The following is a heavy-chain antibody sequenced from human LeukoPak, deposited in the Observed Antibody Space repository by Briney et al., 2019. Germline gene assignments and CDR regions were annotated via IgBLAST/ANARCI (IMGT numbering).Heavy chain of an antibody. CDR1: GFTFGDHA. J-gene: IGHJ4*02. V-gene: IGHV3-49*04. Sequence: PGGSLRLSCAASGFTFGDHAMSWVRQAPGKGREWVGFIRNKLYGGTAEYAASVKGRFTISRDDSKSIGYLQMNSLKTEDTAMYYCTRVDYYSTSAFFDYWGQGTLVTVSS. D-gene: IGHD2-21*01. CDR2: IRNKLYGGTA. CDR3: TRVDYYSTSAFFDY.